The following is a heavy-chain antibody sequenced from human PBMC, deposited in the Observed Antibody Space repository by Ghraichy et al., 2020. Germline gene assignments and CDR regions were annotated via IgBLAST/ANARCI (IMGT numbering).Heavy chain of an antibody. Sequence: LSLTCTASEFTFKIYWMSWVRQAPGKGLEWVANINQDGSEKNYVDSVKGRFSISRDNAKHSLDLQMNSLRAEDSAVYYCARGGYYFDYWGQGTLVTVSS. V-gene: IGHV3-7*03. J-gene: IGHJ4*02. D-gene: IGHD3-22*01. CDR3: ARGGYYFDY. CDR1: EFTFKIYW. CDR2: INQDGSEK.